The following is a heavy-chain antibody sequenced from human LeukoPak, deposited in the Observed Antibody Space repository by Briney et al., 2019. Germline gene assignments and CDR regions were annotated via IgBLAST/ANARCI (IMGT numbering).Heavy chain of an antibody. CDR2: IYYSGST. CDR3: ASMGRYCSSTSCYYFDS. D-gene: IGHD2-2*01. CDR1: GGSISSGGYY. Sequence: PSETLSLTCTVSGGSISSGGYYWSWIRQHPGKGLEWIGYIYYSGSTYYNPSLKSRVTISVDTSKNQFSLKLSSVAAADTAVYYCASMGRYCSSTSCYYFDSWGQGTLVTVSS. V-gene: IGHV4-31*03. J-gene: IGHJ4*02.